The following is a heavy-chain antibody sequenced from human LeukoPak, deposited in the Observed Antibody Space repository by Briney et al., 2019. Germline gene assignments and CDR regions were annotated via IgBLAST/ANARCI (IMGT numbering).Heavy chain of an antibody. CDR1: GFTFSSCE. J-gene: IGHJ4*02. D-gene: IGHD5-24*01. CDR2: ISSNGSTI. Sequence: AGTLTLSCAASGFTFSSCEINWVRQPPPPGLEWVSYISSNGSTIYYADSVKGRFTISRDNAKNSLYLQMNSLRADDTAVYYCARDNVEKATIFDCWGQGTLVTVS. V-gene: IGHV3-48*03. CDR3: ARDNVEKATIFDC.